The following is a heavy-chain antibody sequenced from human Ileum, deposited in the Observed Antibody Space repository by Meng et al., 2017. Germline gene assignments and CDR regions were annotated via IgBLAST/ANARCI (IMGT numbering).Heavy chain of an antibody. CDR1: GFSLSTSGVG. D-gene: IGHD4-11*01. CDR2: IYWDDDK. CDR3: AHKTTVTTSGRGLFDY. J-gene: IGHJ4*02. Sequence: QITSKESGPTLVKPTQTLTLTCTFSGFSLSTSGVGVGWIRQPPGKALEWLALIYWDDDKRYSPSLKSRLTITKDTSKNQVVLTMTNMDPVDTATYYCAHKTTVTTSGRGLFDYWGQGTLVTVSS. V-gene: IGHV2-5*02.